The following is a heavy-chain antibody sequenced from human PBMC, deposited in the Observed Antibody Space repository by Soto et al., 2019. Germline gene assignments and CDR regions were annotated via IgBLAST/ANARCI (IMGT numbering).Heavy chain of an antibody. CDR1: GYSFTSYW. Sequence: GESLKISCKGSGYSFTSYWIGWVRQMPGKGLEWMGIIYPGDSDTRYSPSFQGQVTISADKSISTAYLQWSSLKASDTAMYYCARRFSSSSRYYYYMDVWGKGTTVTVS. CDR2: IYPGDSDT. D-gene: IGHD6-6*01. V-gene: IGHV5-51*01. J-gene: IGHJ6*03. CDR3: ARRFSSSSRYYYYMDV.